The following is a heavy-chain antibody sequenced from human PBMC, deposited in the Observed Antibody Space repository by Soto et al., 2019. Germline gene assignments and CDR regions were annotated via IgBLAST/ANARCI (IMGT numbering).Heavy chain of an antibody. Sequence: GGSLRLSCAASGFTFSSYGMHWVRQAPGKGLEWVAVISYDGSNKYYADSVKGRFTISRDNSKNTLYLQMNSLRAEDTAVYYCAKDISYCSSTSCYLSYYGMDVWGQGTTVTVSS. CDR3: AKDISYCSSTSCYLSYYGMDV. CDR1: GFTFSSYG. D-gene: IGHD2-2*01. CDR2: ISYDGSNK. J-gene: IGHJ6*02. V-gene: IGHV3-30*18.